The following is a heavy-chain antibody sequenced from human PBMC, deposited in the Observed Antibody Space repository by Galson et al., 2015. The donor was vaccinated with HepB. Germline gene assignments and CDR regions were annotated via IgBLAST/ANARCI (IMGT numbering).Heavy chain of an antibody. V-gene: IGHV3-7*01. Sequence: SLRLSCAASGLTFSEYWMTWVRRAPGKGLEWVANINEGGSDKYYVDSVKGRFTISRDNARKSLFLQMNSLREEDTAVYYCARDPYASGGYGAFDIWGPGTMVTVSS. CDR1: GLTFSEYW. CDR2: INEGGSDK. D-gene: IGHD3-22*01. J-gene: IGHJ3*02. CDR3: ARDPYASGGYGAFDI.